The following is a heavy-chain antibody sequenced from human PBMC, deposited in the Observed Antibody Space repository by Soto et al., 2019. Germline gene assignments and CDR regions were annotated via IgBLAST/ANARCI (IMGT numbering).Heavy chain of an antibody. CDR1: GGSISSGDYY. J-gene: IGHJ5*02. CDR2: RSYSGST. Sequence: PSETLSLTCTVSGGSISSGDYYWSWVRQHPGKGLEWIGYRSYSGSTYYNPSLKSRVTIVVDTSRKQFSLRLRSVTAADTAVYYCAREGGLAYCGGDCLYNWFDPWGQGTLVTVSS. V-gene: IGHV4-31*03. D-gene: IGHD2-21*02. CDR3: AREGGLAYCGGDCLYNWFDP.